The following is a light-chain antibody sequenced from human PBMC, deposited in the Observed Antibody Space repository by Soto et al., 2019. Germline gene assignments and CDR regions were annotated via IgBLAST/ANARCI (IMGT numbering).Light chain of an antibody. J-gene: IGKJ5*01. CDR1: QSVSSSY. CDR3: QQRSNWPIT. CDR2: GAS. Sequence: EIVMTQSPATLSVSPGERATLSCRASQSVSSSYLAWYQQKPGQAPRLLIYGASSRATGIPDRFSGSGSGTDFTLTISSLEPEDFAVYYCQQRSNWPITFGQGTRLE. V-gene: IGKV3D-20*02.